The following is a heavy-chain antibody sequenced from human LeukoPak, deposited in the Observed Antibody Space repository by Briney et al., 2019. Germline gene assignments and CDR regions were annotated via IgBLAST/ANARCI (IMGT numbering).Heavy chain of an antibody. CDR2: IYTSGST. J-gene: IGHJ4*02. D-gene: IGHD2-2*02. Sequence: SETLSLTCTVSGGSISSYYWSWIRQPPGKGLEWIGYIYTSGSTNYNPSLKSRVTISVDTSKNQFSLKLSSVTAADTAVYYCAGRKGYCSSTSCYTTYDYWGQGTLVTVSS. CDR3: AGRKGYCSSTSCYTTYDY. V-gene: IGHV4-4*09. CDR1: GGSISSYY.